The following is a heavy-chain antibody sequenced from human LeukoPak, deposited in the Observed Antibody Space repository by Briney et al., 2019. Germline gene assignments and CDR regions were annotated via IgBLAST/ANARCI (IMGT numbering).Heavy chain of an antibody. CDR1: GFTFGSFS. V-gene: IGHV3-21*01. J-gene: IGHJ4*02. Sequence: GGSLRHSCAASGFTFGSFSMTWVRQAPGKGLEWVSTISSSGTYIYYADSVKGRFTISRDNAKNSLYLQMNSLRAEDTAVYYCARDPGRSGGSCYSDYWGQGNLVTVSS. CDR3: ARDPGRSGGSCYSDY. CDR2: ISSSGTYI. D-gene: IGHD2-15*01.